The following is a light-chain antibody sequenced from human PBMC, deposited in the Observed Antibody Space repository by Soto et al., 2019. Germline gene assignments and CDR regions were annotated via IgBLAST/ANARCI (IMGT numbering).Light chain of an antibody. CDR3: QQRYNWPYT. Sequence: EIVLTQSPATLSLSPGERATVSCRASQSVSSSLAWYQQKPGQAPRLLIYDASNRATGIPARCSGSGSGKDFTLTISSLETEDFAVYYCQQRYNWPYTFGQGTKLEIK. V-gene: IGKV3-11*01. CDR2: DAS. J-gene: IGKJ2*01. CDR1: QSVSSS.